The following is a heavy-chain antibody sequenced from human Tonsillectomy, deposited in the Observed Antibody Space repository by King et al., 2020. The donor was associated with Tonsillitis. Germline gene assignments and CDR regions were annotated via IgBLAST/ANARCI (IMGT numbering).Heavy chain of an antibody. J-gene: IGHJ4*02. CDR2: ISSSSTDI. Sequence: VQLVESGGGLVKPGGSLRLSCAASGFTFSYYSMNWVRQAPGKGLEWVSSISSSSTDIYYADSVKGRFTISRDNAKNSLYLQMISLRAEDTSVYYCARGDYYDTSGFADYWGQGTLVTVSS. V-gene: IGHV3-21*01. D-gene: IGHD3-22*01. CDR3: ARGDYYDTSGFADY. CDR1: GFTFSYYS.